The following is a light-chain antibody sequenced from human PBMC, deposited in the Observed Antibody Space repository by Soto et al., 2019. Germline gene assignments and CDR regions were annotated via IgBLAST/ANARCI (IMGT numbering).Light chain of an antibody. CDR3: MQALQTPIT. Sequence: DIVMTQSPLSLPVTPGEPASISCRSSQSPLHSNGNNYLDWYLQKPGQSPQLLIYLGSDRASGVPDRFSGSGSGTDFTLKISRVEAEDVGLYYCMQALQTPITFGQGTRLEIK. V-gene: IGKV2-28*01. J-gene: IGKJ5*01. CDR1: QSPLHSNGNNY. CDR2: LGS.